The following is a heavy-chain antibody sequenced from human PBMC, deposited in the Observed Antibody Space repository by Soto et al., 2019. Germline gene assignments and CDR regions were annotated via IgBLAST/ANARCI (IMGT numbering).Heavy chain of an antibody. D-gene: IGHD5-12*01. CDR1: GFTFSSYG. CDR2: IWYDGSNK. CDR3: ARGGGYNLRGYYYYGMDV. Sequence: QVQLVESGGGVVQPGRSLRLSCAASGFTFSSYGMHWVRQAPGKGLEWVAVIWYDGSNKYYADSVKGRFTISRDNSKNTLYLQMNSLRAEDTAVYYCARGGGYNLRGYYYYGMDVWGQGTTVTVSS. J-gene: IGHJ6*02. V-gene: IGHV3-33*01.